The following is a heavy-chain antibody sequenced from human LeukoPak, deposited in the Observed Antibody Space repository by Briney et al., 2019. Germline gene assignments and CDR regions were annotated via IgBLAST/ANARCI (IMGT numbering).Heavy chain of an antibody. CDR3: ARSMVRGVILFHY. Sequence: SVKVSCKASGGTFSSYAISWVRQAPGQGLEWMGRIIPILGIANYAQTFQGRVTITADKSTSTAYMELGSLRPEYTAVYYCARSMVRGVILFHYWGQGTLVTVSS. V-gene: IGHV1-69*04. D-gene: IGHD3-10*01. CDR1: GGTFSSYA. J-gene: IGHJ4*02. CDR2: IIPILGIA.